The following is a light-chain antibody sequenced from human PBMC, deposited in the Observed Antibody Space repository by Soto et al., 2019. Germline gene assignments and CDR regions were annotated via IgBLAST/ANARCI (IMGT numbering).Light chain of an antibody. CDR3: TSFTTTRMRV. V-gene: IGLV2-14*01. Sequence: QSALTQPASVSGSPGQSITISCTGTSNDVGVYNYVSWYQHHPGKAPKLIIYEVRNRPSGVSDRFSGSKSGNTASLTISGLQTKDEADYYCTSFTTTRMRVFGAGTKVTVL. CDR2: EVR. CDR1: SNDVGVYNY. J-gene: IGLJ3*02.